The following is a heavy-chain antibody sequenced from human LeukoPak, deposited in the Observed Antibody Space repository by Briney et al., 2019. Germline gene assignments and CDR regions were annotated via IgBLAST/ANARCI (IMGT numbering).Heavy chain of an antibody. J-gene: IGHJ6*02. CDR1: GGSISSYY. D-gene: IGHD3-3*01. CDR2: IYYSGST. CDR3: ARAYFDRGRYCDFRIYGMDV. V-gene: IGHV4-59*01. Sequence: SETLSLTCTVSGGSISSYYWSWIWQPPGKGLEWIGYIYYSGSTNYNPSLKSRVTISVDTSKNQFSLKLSSVTAADTAVYYCARAYFDRGRYCDFRIYGMDVWGQGTTVTVSS.